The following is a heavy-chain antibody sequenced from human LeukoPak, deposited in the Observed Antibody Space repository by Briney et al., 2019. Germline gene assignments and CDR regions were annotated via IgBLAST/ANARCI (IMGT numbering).Heavy chain of an antibody. J-gene: IGHJ5*02. D-gene: IGHD3-10*01. Sequence: GGSLRLPCAASGFTFSNYAMSWVCQAPGKGLEWVSGFSGSGGITYYADSVKGRFTISRDNTKNTLYLQMNSLRAEDTAVYYCAKGRYGSGTLNWFDPWGQGTLVTVSS. V-gene: IGHV3-23*01. CDR1: GFTFSNYA. CDR2: FSGSGGIT. CDR3: AKGRYGSGTLNWFDP.